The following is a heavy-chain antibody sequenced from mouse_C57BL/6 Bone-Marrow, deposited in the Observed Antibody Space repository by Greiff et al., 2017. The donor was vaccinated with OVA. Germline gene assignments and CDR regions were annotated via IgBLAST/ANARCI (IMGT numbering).Heavy chain of an antibody. J-gene: IGHJ1*03. D-gene: IGHD1-1*01. CDR1: GYTFTSYW. CDR2: IDPSDSET. Sequence: QVQLQQPGAELVRPGSSVKLSCKASGYTFTSYWMHWVKQRPIQGLEWIGNIDPSDSETHYNQKFKDKATLTVDKSSSTAYMQLSSLTSEDSAVYYGARFITTVVEYFDVWGTGTTVTVSS. CDR3: ARFITTVVEYFDV. V-gene: IGHV1-52*01.